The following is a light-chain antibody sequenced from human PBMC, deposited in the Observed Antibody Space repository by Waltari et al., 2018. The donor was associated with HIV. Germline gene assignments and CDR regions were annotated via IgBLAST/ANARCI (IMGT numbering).Light chain of an antibody. CDR3: QSYDSSLSGKV. CDR2: VNS. V-gene: IGLV1-40*01. J-gene: IGLJ3*02. Sequence: QSVLTHPPSVSGAPGQRATIPCTGCSSHIGAGHDVHWYQQLPGTAPKLLIYVNSNRPSGVPDRFSGSKSGTSASLAITGLQAEDEADYYCQSYDSSLSGKVFGGGTKLTVL. CDR1: SSHIGAGHD.